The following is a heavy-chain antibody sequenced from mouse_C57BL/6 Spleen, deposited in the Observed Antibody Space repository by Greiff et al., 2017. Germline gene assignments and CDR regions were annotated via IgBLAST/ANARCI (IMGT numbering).Heavy chain of an antibody. Sequence: VQGVESGAELARPGASVKLSCKASGYTFTSYGISWVKQRTGQGLEWIGEIYPRSGNTYYNEKFKGKATLTADKSSSTAYMELRSLTSEDSAVYFCARYDGSSPYYFDYWGQGTTLTVSS. CDR3: ARYDGSSPYYFDY. D-gene: IGHD1-1*01. J-gene: IGHJ2*01. CDR1: GYTFTSYG. V-gene: IGHV1-81*01. CDR2: IYPRSGNT.